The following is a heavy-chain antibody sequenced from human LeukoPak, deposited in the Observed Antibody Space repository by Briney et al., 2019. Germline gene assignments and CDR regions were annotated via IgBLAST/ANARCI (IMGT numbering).Heavy chain of an antibody. V-gene: IGHV4-59*08. CDR3: ARRWVYDKRAFDA. CDR2: IYHTGST. D-gene: IGHD3-16*01. Sequence: SETLSLTCTVSGASVSSGYYWSWIRQPPGQGLEWIAYIYHTGSTDSNPSPKSRVTISLDTSKNQFSLKLSSVTAADTAVYYCARRWVYDKRAFDAWGQGTMVTVSS. CDR1: GASVSSGYY. J-gene: IGHJ3*01.